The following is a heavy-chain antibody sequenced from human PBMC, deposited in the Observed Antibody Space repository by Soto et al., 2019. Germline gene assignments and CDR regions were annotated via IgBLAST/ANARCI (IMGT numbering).Heavy chain of an antibody. J-gene: IGHJ4*02. CDR2: IKQDGSEK. CDR1: GFTFSSYW. V-gene: IGHV3-7*01. D-gene: IGHD3-9*01. Sequence: GGSLRLSCAASGFTFSSYWMSWVRQAPGKGLEWVANIKQDGSEKYYVDSVKGRFTISRDNAKNSLYLQMNSLRAEDTAVYYCARSLRYFVWLLFDYWGQGTLVTVSS. CDR3: ARSLRYFVWLLFDY.